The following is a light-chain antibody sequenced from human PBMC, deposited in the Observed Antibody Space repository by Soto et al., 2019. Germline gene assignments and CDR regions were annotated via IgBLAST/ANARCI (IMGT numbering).Light chain of an antibody. CDR1: QSVFMF. Sequence: DIRMTQSPSSLSASVGDRVTITCRASQSVFMFLSWYQQKSGKAPKLLIYGASTVQTGVPSRFSGSGSGTDFTLTINSLQPEDFATYYCQQTYHTFRTFGQGTKLEI. V-gene: IGKV1-39*01. CDR3: QQTYHTFRT. CDR2: GAS. J-gene: IGKJ2*01.